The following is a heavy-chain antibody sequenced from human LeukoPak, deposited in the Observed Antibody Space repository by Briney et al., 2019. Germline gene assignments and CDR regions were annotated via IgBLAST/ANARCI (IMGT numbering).Heavy chain of an antibody. CDR1: GFTFASYA. CDR3: AKEEWLGKMNYFDS. CDR2: ILGSGGGDTI. D-gene: IGHD3-3*01. J-gene: IGHJ4*02. Sequence: GGSLRLSCAASGFTFASYAMSWVRLAPGKGLEWVSSILGSGGGDTIYYADSVQGRFTISRDNSKNTLFLQMYSLRAEDTAVYYCAKEEWLGKMNYFDSWGQGILVTVSS. V-gene: IGHV3-23*01.